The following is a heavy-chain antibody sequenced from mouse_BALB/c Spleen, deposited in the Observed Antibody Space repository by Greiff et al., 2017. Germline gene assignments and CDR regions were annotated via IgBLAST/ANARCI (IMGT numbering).Heavy chain of an antibody. D-gene: IGHD1-1*01. CDR1: GFNIKDTY. J-gene: IGHJ3*01. Sequence: EVQLQQSGAELVKPGASVKLSCTASGFNIKDTYMHWVKQRPEQGLEWIGRIDPANGNTKYDPKFQGKATITADTSSNTAYLQLSSLTSEDTAVYYCASIYYYGSREYHFAYWGQGTLVTVSA. CDR3: ASIYYYGSREYHFAY. CDR2: IDPANGNT. V-gene: IGHV14-3*02.